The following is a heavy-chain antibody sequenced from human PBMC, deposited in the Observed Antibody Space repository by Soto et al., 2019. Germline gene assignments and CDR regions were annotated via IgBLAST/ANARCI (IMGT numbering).Heavy chain of an antibody. D-gene: IGHD5-12*01. Sequence: GGSLRLSCAASGLTLSSYSMNWVRQAPGKGLDWVSYISRTSSAIYYADSVKGRFTISRDNANNSLFLQMNSLRDEDTAIYYCARDGGYSGYDIDYWGQGPLVTVP. CDR3: ARDGGYSGYDIDY. J-gene: IGHJ4*02. CDR2: ISRTSSAI. V-gene: IGHV3-48*02. CDR1: GLTLSSYS.